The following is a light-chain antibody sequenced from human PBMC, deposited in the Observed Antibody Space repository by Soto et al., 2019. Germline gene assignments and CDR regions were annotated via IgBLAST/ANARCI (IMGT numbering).Light chain of an antibody. V-gene: IGLV2-23*01. CDR2: EGS. CDR3: CSYAGSSTPLYV. CDR1: SSDVGSYNL. Sequence: LTQPASGSGSPGQSITISCTGTSSDVGSYNLVSWYQQHPGKAPKLMIYEGSKRPSGVSNRFSGSKSGNTASLTISGLQAEDEADYYCCSYAGSSTPLYVFGTGTKVTVL. J-gene: IGLJ1*01.